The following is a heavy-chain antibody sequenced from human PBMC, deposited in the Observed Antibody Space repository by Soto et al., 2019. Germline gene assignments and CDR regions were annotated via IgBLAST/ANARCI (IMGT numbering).Heavy chain of an antibody. D-gene: IGHD3-10*01. Sequence: HVQLVQSGAEVKKPGSSVKVSCKASGGTFSSYAISWVRQAPGQGLEWMGGIIPIFGTANYAQKFQGRVTITADESTSTAYMELSSLRSEDTAVYYCARAKTDRTYYYGSGSYYGNDYWGQGTLVTVSS. CDR1: GGTFSSYA. CDR2: IIPIFGTA. V-gene: IGHV1-69*01. CDR3: ARAKTDRTYYYGSGSYYGNDY. J-gene: IGHJ4*02.